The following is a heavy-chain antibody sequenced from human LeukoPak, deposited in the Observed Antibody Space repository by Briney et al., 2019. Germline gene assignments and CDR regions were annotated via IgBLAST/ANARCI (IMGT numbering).Heavy chain of an antibody. J-gene: IGHJ5*02. Sequence: GGSLRLSCAASGFTFSSYSMNWVRQAPGKGLEWVSYISSSGSTIYYADSVKGRFTISRDNAKNSLYLQMNSLRAEDTAVYYCAREDDFSVWFDPWGQGTLVTVSS. V-gene: IGHV3-48*04. CDR2: ISSSGSTI. CDR3: AREDDFSVWFDP. D-gene: IGHD3-3*01. CDR1: GFTFSSYS.